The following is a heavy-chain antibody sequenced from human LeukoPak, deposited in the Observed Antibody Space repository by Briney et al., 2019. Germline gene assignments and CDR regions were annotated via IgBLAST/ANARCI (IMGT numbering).Heavy chain of an antibody. CDR2: IYYSGST. CDR1: GGSISSSSYY. D-gene: IGHD3-3*01. CDR3: ARVETYYDFWSGGGFHYHYYYYMDV. Sequence: SETLSLTCTVSGGSISSSSYYWGWIRQPPGKGLEWIGSIYYSGSTYYNPSLKSRVTISVDTSKNQSSLKLSSVTAADTAVYYCARVETYYDFWSGGGFHYHYYYYMDVWGKGTTVTVSS. V-gene: IGHV4-39*01. J-gene: IGHJ6*03.